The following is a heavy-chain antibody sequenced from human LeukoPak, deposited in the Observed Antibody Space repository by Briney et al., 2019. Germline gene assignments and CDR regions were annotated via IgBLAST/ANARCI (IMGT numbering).Heavy chain of an antibody. J-gene: IGHJ3*01. V-gene: IGHV3-48*04. CDR1: GFTFSTYS. D-gene: IGHD6-19*01. Sequence: GGSLRLSCAASGFTFSTYSMNWVRQAPGRGREWVSYIHGTSGTIYYADSVKGRFTISRDNAKNSLYLHMNTLRAEDTAVYYCARCPGWYTFDLWGQGTMVAVSS. CDR3: ARCPGWYTFDL. CDR2: IHGTSGTI.